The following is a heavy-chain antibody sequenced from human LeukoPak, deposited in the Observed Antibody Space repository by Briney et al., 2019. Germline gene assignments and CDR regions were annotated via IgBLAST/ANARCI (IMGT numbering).Heavy chain of an antibody. V-gene: IGHV3-7*01. CDR1: GFTFSSFW. Sequence: GGSLRLSCAASGFTFSSFWMSWVRQAPGKGLEWLANIKQDGSQKYYVDSVKGRFTISRDNAKNSLYLQMNSLRADDTAVYYCATYYYSSGSGPDYWGQGTLVSVSS. J-gene: IGHJ4*02. CDR3: ATYYYSSGSGPDY. D-gene: IGHD3-10*01. CDR2: IKQDGSQK.